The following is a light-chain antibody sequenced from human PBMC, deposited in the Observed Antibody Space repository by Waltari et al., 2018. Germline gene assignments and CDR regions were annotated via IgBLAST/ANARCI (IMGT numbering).Light chain of an antibody. CDR1: QSVSSY. J-gene: IGKJ4*01. Sequence: EIVLTQSPATLSLSPGERATLSCRASQSVSSYLAWYQQKPGQAPRLLSYYASNRATGIPARFSGSGSGTDFTLTISSLEPEDFAVYYCQQRSNWPPALTFGGGTKVEIK. V-gene: IGKV3-11*01. CDR2: YAS. CDR3: QQRSNWPPALT.